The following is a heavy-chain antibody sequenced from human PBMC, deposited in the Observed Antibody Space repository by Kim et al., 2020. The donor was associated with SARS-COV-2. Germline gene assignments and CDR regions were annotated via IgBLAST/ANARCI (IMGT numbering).Heavy chain of an antibody. J-gene: IGHJ4*02. CDR3: ANDPGYSSGRHYFDY. V-gene: IGHV3-23*01. D-gene: IGHD3-10*01. Sequence: DSVKGRFTIARDKSKNPLYLQMNSLRAEDTAVYYSANDPGYSSGRHYFDYWGQGTLVTVSS.